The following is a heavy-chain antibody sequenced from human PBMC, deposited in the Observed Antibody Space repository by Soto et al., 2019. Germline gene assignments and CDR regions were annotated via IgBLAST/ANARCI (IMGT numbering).Heavy chain of an antibody. D-gene: IGHD2-2*01. CDR3: ARVGVVPAAIPSGMDV. J-gene: IGHJ6*02. CDR1: GFTFSSYA. V-gene: IGHV3-30-3*01. Sequence: GGSLRLSCAASGFTFSSYAMHWVRQAPGKGLEWVAVISYDGSNKYYADSVKGRFTISRDNSKNTLYLQMNSLRAEDTAVYYCARVGVVPAAIPSGMDVWGQGTTVTVSS. CDR2: ISYDGSNK.